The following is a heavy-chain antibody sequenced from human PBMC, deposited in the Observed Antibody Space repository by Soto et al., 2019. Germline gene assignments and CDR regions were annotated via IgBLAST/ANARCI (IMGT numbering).Heavy chain of an antibody. Sequence: PGGSLRLCCSASGFTFSSYDMRWVRQGPGKGLEWVSAIGTAGDTNYAGSVKGRFTISRENAKNSLYLQMNSLRAGDTAIYFCARAIGPTLFDYWGQGTLVTVSS. CDR2: IGTAGDT. CDR3: ARAIGPTLFDY. D-gene: IGHD3-22*01. J-gene: IGHJ4*02. CDR1: GFTFSSYD. V-gene: IGHV3-13*04.